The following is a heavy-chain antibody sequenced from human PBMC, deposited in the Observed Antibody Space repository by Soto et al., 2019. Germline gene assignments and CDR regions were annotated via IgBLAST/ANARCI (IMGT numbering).Heavy chain of an antibody. Sequence: GGSLRLSCAASGYTFSTYAMHWVRQAPGKGLERVAVISYDESNKYYADSVKGRFTISRDNSKNTLYLQMNSLRAEDTAVYYCARDPTAVASYYFDNWGQGTPVTVSS. CDR3: ARDPTAVASYYFDN. CDR1: GYTFSTYA. V-gene: IGHV3-30-3*01. J-gene: IGHJ4*02. CDR2: ISYDESNK. D-gene: IGHD6-19*01.